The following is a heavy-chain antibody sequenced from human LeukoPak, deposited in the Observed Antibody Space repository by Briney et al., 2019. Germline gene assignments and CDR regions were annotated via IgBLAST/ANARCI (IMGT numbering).Heavy chain of an antibody. CDR2: IYYSGST. D-gene: IGHD6-19*01. CDR3: ARGSRGWYSHLGY. CDR1: GGSISSYY. V-gene: IGHV4-59*01. Sequence: SETLSLTCTVSGGSISSYYWSWIRQPPGKGLEWIGYIYYSGSTNYNPSLKSRVTISVDTSKNQFSLKLSSVTAADTAVYYCARGSRGWYSHLGYWGQGTLVTVSA. J-gene: IGHJ4*02.